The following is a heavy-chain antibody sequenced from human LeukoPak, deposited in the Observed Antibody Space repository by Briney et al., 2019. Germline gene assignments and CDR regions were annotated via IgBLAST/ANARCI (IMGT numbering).Heavy chain of an antibody. J-gene: IGHJ5*02. CDR2: THPSGNT. CDR1: GGSNNSYY. Sequence: SETLSLTCTVSGGSNNSYYWSWIRQPPGKGLEWIGYTHPSGNTNYSPSLKSRVTISIDTSRNQFSLKLSSVTAADTAVYYCARKAPKKGWFDPWGQGPLVTVSS. V-gene: IGHV4-4*09. CDR3: ARKAPKKGWFDP.